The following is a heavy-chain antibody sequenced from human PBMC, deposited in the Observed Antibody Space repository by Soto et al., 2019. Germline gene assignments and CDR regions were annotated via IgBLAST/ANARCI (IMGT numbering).Heavy chain of an antibody. CDR3: ARALVTDYNSRDYHKYYDMDV. Sequence: PSQTLSLTCVVSGGPVSGDDLYWSWIRHLPGKGLEWIANVYHTGTTYYNPSLKSRVSMSVDTSQNQFSLILASVTAADTAVYYCARALVTDYNSRDYHKYYDMDVWGRGTTVTVSS. J-gene: IGHJ6*02. CDR2: VYHTGTT. D-gene: IGHD3-22*01. V-gene: IGHV4-31*02. CDR1: GGPVSGDDLY.